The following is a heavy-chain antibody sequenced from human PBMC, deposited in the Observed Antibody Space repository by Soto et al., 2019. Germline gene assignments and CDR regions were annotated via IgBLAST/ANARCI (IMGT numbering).Heavy chain of an antibody. D-gene: IGHD1-7*01. J-gene: IGHJ4*02. CDR1: GGSFTSNNW. CDR3: ASRDPGTSVDY. CDR2: IYRTGST. V-gene: IGHV4-4*02. Sequence: SETLSLTCAVSGGSFTSNNWWTWVRQPPGQGLEWIGEIYRTGSTNHNPSLKSRVTISLDKSENQFSLKVTSLTAADTAVYYCASRDPGTSVDYWGQGTLVTVSS.